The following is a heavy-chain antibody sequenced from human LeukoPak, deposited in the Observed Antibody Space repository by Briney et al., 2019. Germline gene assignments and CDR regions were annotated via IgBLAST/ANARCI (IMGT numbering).Heavy chain of an antibody. V-gene: IGHV3-53*01. CDR2: IYSGGST. CDR3: ARGGGILTYGSGSYDYYYYGMDV. Sequence: PGGSLRLSCAASGFTFSSYSMNWVRQAPGKGLEWVSVIYSGGSTYYADSVKGRFTISRDNSKNTLYLQMNSLRAEDTAVYYCARGGGILTYGSGSYDYYYYGMDVWGQGTTVTVSS. CDR1: GFTFSSYS. D-gene: IGHD3-10*01. J-gene: IGHJ6*02.